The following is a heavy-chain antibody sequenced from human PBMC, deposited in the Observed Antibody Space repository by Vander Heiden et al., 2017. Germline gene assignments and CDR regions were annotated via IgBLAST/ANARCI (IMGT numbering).Heavy chain of an antibody. J-gene: IGHJ4*02. Sequence: QLVQSGPEVQKPGASVKVSCKASGYTFTNYDINCARPATGQGPEYMGWMSPDGGHTGYAPKFKGRVTMTRNTSISTAYMELDGLRPEDTAVYYCARTMWFGEEGDDYWGQGTLVTVSS. CDR2: MSPDGGHT. CDR3: ARTMWFGEEGDDY. D-gene: IGHD3-10*01. V-gene: IGHV1-8*01. CDR1: GYTFTNYD.